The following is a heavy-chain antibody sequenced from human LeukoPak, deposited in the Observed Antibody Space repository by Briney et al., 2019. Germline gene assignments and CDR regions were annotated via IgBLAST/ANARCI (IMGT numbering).Heavy chain of an antibody. J-gene: IGHJ4*02. V-gene: IGHV3-23*01. D-gene: IGHD3-10*01. CDR1: GFVFSSYA. Sequence: GGSLRLSCAASGFVFSSYAMSWVRQAPGKGLEWVSVISESGSHESIYYADSVKGRFTTSRDNSKNTLYLQMNRLTVDDTAIYYCAKPIAGGSAPDYCGPGTLVTVSS. CDR3: AKPIAGGSAPDY. CDR2: ISESGSHESI.